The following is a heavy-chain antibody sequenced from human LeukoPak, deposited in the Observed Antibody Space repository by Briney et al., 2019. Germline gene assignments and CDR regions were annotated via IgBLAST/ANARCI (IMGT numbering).Heavy chain of an antibody. CDR3: ARDVATSRYSSSWFSPYYFDY. Sequence: PGRSLRLSCAASGFTFSSYGMHWVRQAPGQGLEWMGIINPSGGSTSYAQKFQGRVTMTRDTSTSTVYMELSSLRSEDTAVYYCARDVATSRYSSSWFSPYYFDYWGQGTLVTVSS. D-gene: IGHD6-13*01. CDR2: INPSGGST. J-gene: IGHJ4*02. V-gene: IGHV1-46*01. CDR1: GFTFSSYG.